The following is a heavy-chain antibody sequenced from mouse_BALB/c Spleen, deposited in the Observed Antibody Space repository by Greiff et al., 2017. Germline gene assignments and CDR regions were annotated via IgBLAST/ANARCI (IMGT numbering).Heavy chain of an antibody. CDR3: ARADDYDIPFAY. CDR2: INPSSGYT. J-gene: IGHJ3*01. Sequence: QVQLQQSGAELVRPGASVKLSCKTSGYIFTSYWIHWVKQRPGQGLEWIGYINPSSGYTNYNQKFKDKATLTADKSSSTAYMQLSSLTSEDSAVYYCARADDYDIPFAYWGQGTLVTVSA. CDR1: GYIFTSYW. D-gene: IGHD2-4*01. V-gene: IGHV1S26*01.